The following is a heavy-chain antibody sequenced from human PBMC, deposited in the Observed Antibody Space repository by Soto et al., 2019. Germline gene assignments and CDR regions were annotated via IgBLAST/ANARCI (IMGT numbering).Heavy chain of an antibody. Sequence: ASETLSLTCTVSGGSISSYYWSWIRQPPGKGLEWIGYIYYSGSTNYSPSLKSRVTISVDTSKNQFSLKLSSVTAADTAVYYCARGYYGSGSRNDYWGQGTLVTVSS. D-gene: IGHD3-10*01. CDR3: ARGYYGSGSRNDY. V-gene: IGHV4-59*01. CDR1: GGSISSYY. CDR2: IYYSGST. J-gene: IGHJ4*02.